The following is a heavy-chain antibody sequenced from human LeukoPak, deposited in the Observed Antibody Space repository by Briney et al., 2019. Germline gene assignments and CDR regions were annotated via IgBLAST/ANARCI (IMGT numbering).Heavy chain of an antibody. CDR3: ATIAAASHLDC. Sequence: GGSLRLSCAASGFTFSNYAMSWVRQAPGKGLEWVSAISSNGGPTFYADSGKGRFTISRDNSKNTLYLQMNSLRAEDTAVYYCATIAAASHLDCWGQGTLVTVSS. CDR2: ISSNGGPT. V-gene: IGHV3-23*01. CDR1: GFTFSNYA. J-gene: IGHJ4*02. D-gene: IGHD6-13*01.